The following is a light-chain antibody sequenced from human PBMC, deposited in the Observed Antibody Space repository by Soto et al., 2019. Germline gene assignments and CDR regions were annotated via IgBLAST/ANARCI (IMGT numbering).Light chain of an antibody. J-gene: IGLJ2*01. Sequence: QAVVTQEPSFSVSPGGTVTLTCDLSSGSVSTSYYPSWYQRTPGQAPRTLIYRTTTRSSGVPDRFSGSILGSKAALTITGAQADDEADYYCVLYVSRGIWVFGGGTKLTVL. CDR3: VLYVSRGIWV. V-gene: IGLV8-61*01. CDR1: SGSVSTSYY. CDR2: RTT.